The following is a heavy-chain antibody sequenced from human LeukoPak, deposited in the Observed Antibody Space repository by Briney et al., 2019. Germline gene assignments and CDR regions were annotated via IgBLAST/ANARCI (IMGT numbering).Heavy chain of an antibody. CDR1: GFTFSSYA. CDR2: ISGSSGST. CDR3: AKGGYTTSFDP. J-gene: IGHJ5*02. D-gene: IGHD3-16*02. Sequence: GGSLRLSCAASGFTFSSYAMSWVRQAPGKGLEWVSSISGSSGSTYYTDSVKGRFTISRDNSKNTLYLEMNSLRAEDTAVYYCAKGGYTTSFDPWGQGTLVTVSS. V-gene: IGHV3-23*01.